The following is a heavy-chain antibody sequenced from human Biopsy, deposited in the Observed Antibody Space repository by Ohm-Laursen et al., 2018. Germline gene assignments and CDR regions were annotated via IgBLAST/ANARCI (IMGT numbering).Heavy chain of an antibody. CDR3: ARDGAAGYGLDV. CDR2: ISSGGSTI. CDR1: GFTFSDYQ. J-gene: IGHJ6*02. Sequence: SLRLSCSATGFTFSDYQMSWIRQTPGKGLEWVSHISSGGSTIFHADSVKGRFTISRDNSKNTLYLQMNSLRAEDTAVYYCARDGAAGYGLDVWGQGTTVTVSS. D-gene: IGHD6-25*01. V-gene: IGHV3-11*04.